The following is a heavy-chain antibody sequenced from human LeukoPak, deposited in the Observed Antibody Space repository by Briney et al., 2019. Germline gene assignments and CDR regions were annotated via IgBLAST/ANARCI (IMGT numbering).Heavy chain of an antibody. V-gene: IGHV3-23*01. CDR2: ISGSGGST. D-gene: IGHD1-26*01. J-gene: IGHJ4*02. CDR3: AREPSGSSEFDYFDY. Sequence: GGSLRLSCAASGFTFSSYAMSWVRQAPGKGLEWVSAISGSGGSTYNADSVKGRFTISRDNSKNTLYLQMNSLRAEDTAVYYCAREPSGSSEFDYFDYWGQGTLVTVSS. CDR1: GFTFSSYA.